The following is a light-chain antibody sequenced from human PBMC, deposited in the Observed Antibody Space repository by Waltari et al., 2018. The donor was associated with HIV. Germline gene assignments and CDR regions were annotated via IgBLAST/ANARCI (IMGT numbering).Light chain of an antibody. CDR3: AAWDDSLNGWV. CDR1: SSNIGSNT. J-gene: IGLJ3*02. Sequence: QSVLTQPPSASGTPGQRVTISCSGSSSNIGSNTVNWYHQPPGTAPTLLIYTNNQRPSGVPDRFSGSKSGTSASLAISGLQSEDEADYYCAAWDDSLNGWVFGGGTKLTVL. V-gene: IGLV1-44*01. CDR2: TNN.